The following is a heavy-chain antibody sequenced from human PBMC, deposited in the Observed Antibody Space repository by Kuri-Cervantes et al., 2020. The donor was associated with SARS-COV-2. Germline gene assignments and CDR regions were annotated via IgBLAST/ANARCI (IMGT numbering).Heavy chain of an antibody. CDR2: ISAYNGNT. CDR1: GYTFTSYG. V-gene: IGHV1-18*01. J-gene: IGHJ3*02. Sequence: ASVKVSCKASGYTFTSYGISWVRQAPGQGLEWMGWISAYNGNTNYAQKLQGRVTMTTDTSTSTAYMELSRLRSDDTAVYYCARALLRSLTNDAFDIWGQGTMVTVSS. CDR3: ARALLRSLTNDAFDI.